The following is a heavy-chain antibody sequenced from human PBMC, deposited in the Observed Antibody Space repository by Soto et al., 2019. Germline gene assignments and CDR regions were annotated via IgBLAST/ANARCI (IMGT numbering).Heavy chain of an antibody. D-gene: IGHD2-8*01. CDR1: GFTFSNYG. J-gene: IGHJ6*02. CDR2: VSANNGHT. Sequence: ASVKVSCKASGFTFSNYGLNWVRQAPGQGLEWMGWVSANNGHTNYAQNLQGRVSMTTDTSTSTAYMELRGLTFDDTAVYYCARDIESVTAKHFFYYYAMDVWGRG. CDR3: ARDIESVTAKHFFYYYAMDV. V-gene: IGHV1-18*01.